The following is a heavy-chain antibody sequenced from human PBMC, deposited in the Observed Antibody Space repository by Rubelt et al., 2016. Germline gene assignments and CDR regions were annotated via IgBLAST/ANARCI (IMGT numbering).Heavy chain of an antibody. CDR3: ARGGYSGNYYAYNDY. J-gene: IGHJ4*02. V-gene: IGHV1-3*01. CDR2: INSGLGYT. D-gene: IGHD1-26*01. CDR1: GYTFTMYF. Sequence: GASVKVSCKASGYTFTMYFIHWVRQAPGQSLEWMALINSGLGYTKYSQEFQGRVTITRDTSASTDYMELGSLRSEDTALYYCARGGYSGNYYAYNDYWGQGTLVTVSS.